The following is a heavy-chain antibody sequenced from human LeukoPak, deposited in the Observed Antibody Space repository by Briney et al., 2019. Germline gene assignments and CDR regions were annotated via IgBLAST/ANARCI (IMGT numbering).Heavy chain of an antibody. CDR3: AKDLQFHVPY. Sequence: PGGSLRLSCAASGFTFSSYGMHWVRQAPGKGPEWVAFIRYDGSNKYYADSVKGRFTISRDNSKNTLYLQMNSLRAEDTAVYYCAKDLQFHVPYWGQGTLVTVSS. J-gene: IGHJ4*02. CDR1: GFTFSSYG. V-gene: IGHV3-30*02. D-gene: IGHD2-21*01. CDR2: IRYDGSNK.